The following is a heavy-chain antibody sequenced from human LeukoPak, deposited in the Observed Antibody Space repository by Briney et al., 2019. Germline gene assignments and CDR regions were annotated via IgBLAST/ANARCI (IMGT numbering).Heavy chain of an antibody. CDR3: ARDGAAYCGGDCNSLWYFDL. CDR2: ISYDGSNK. V-gene: IGHV3-30*04. CDR1: GFTFSSYA. J-gene: IGHJ2*01. D-gene: IGHD2-21*02. Sequence: GGSLRLSCAASGFTFSSYAMHWVRQAPGKGLEWVAVISYDGSNKYYADSVKGRFTISRDNSRNTLYLQMNSLRAEDTAVYYCARDGAAYCGGDCNSLWYFDLWGRGTLVTVSS.